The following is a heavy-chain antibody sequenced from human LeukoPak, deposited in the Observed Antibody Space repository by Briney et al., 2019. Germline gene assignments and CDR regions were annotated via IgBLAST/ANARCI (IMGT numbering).Heavy chain of an antibody. D-gene: IGHD5-12*01. CDR1: GYTFTSYY. Sequence: ASVNVSCNSSGYTFTSYYMHWVRQAPGQGLEWMGIINTSGGNRSYAQKFQGRVTMTRDTPTSTVYMELSSLRFEDTAVYYCARARGYSGYDGGFDYWGQGTLVTVSS. V-gene: IGHV1-46*01. CDR2: INTSGGNR. CDR3: ARARGYSGYDGGFDY. J-gene: IGHJ4*02.